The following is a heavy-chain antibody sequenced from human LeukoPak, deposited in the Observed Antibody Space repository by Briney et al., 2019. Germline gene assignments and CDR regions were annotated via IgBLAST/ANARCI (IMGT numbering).Heavy chain of an antibody. J-gene: IGHJ3*02. CDR1: GISFTNAW. V-gene: IGHV3-15*01. CDR2: IKSKNDGGTA. D-gene: IGHD2-2*01. Sequence: GGSLRLSCAASGISFTNAWMSWVRQAPGKGLEWIGRIKSKNDGGTADYAAPVKGRIAISRDDSKNTLYLQINSLKTDDTALYYCTTRTWADGFDIWGQGTMLTVSS. CDR3: TTRTWADGFDI.